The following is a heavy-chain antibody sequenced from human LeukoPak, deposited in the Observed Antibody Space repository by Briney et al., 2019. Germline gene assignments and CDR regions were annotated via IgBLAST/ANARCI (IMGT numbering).Heavy chain of an antibody. D-gene: IGHD6-19*01. CDR3: AKPISGGLAVTADWFHP. V-gene: IGHV3-23*01. J-gene: IGHJ5*01. CDR1: GVTFRSYI. Sequence: GGSLRLSRAASGVTFRSYIMNCVRAAPGKGRGWVSTINANSGTTSYAASVRGRFTISIDNSKNTLYLQVNTLRADDTATYYCAKPISGGLAVTADWFHPWGQGTLVVVSS. CDR2: INANSGTT.